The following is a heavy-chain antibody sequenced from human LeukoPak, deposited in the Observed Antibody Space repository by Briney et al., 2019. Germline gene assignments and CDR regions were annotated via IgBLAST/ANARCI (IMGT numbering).Heavy chain of an antibody. Sequence: HPWGSLRLSCAASGFTVSSNYMSWVRQAPGKGLEWVSVIYSGGSTYYADSVKGRFTISRDNAKNSLYLQMNSLRAEDTALYYCAKDSGYDFWSGYSSLGPYYYYGMDVWGQGTTVTVSS. D-gene: IGHD3-3*01. CDR3: AKDSGYDFWSGYSSLGPYYYYGMDV. CDR1: GFTVSSNY. CDR2: IYSGGST. J-gene: IGHJ6*02. V-gene: IGHV3-53*05.